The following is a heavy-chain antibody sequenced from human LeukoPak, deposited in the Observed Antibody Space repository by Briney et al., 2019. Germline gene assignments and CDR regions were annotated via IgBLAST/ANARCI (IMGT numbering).Heavy chain of an antibody. CDR3: ARGPMVLVPAAISRGSWFDP. Sequence: GASVKVSCKASGYTFTGYYMHWVRQAPGQGLEWMGWINPNSGGTNCAQKFQGRVTMTRNTSISTAYMELSRPRSDDTAEYYCARGPMVLVPAAISRGSWFDPGAREPWSPSPQ. CDR1: GYTFTGYY. V-gene: IGHV1-2*02. CDR2: INPNSGGT. D-gene: IGHD2-2*01. J-gene: IGHJ5*02.